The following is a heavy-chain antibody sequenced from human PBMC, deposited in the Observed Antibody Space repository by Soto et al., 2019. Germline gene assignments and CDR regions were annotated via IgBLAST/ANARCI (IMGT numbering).Heavy chain of an antibody. D-gene: IGHD5-12*01. CDR1: AFSLSTTGEG. CDR3: AHSQYSGYDYNWFDP. J-gene: IGHJ5*02. CDR2: IYWNDDK. Sequence: QITLKESGPTLVKPTQTLTLTCAFSAFSLSTTGEGVGWIRQPPGKALEWLALIYWNDDKRYSPSLKSRLTITKDTSKNQVVLTMTIMDPVDTATYYCAHSQYSGYDYNWFDPWGQGTLVTVSS. V-gene: IGHV2-5*01.